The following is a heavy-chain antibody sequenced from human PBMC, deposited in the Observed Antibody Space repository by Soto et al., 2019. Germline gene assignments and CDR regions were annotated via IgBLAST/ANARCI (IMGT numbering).Heavy chain of an antibody. CDR2: ISAYNGNT. CDR3: ARGDCSSTSCKRGIDY. Sequence: ASVKVSCKASGYTFTSYGISWVRQAPGQRLEWMGWISAYNGNTNYAQKLQGRVTMTTDTSTSTAYMKLRSLRSDDTAVYYCARGDCSSTSCKRGIDYWGQGTLVTVSS. CDR1: GYTFTSYG. V-gene: IGHV1-18*01. J-gene: IGHJ4*02. D-gene: IGHD2-2*01.